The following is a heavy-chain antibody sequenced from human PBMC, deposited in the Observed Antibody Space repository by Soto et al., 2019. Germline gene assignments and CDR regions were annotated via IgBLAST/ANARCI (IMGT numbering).Heavy chain of an antibody. CDR3: VRSGHTFGGVT. Sequence: SETLSLTCTVSGASMNNYYGSWVRQTPGKGLEWIGYMLSNGFSNYNSSPKSRVSISVDTSKNQFSLKLTSVTAADTAIYYCVRSGHTFGGVTWGLGTLVTSPQ. CDR1: GASMNNYY. J-gene: IGHJ5*02. V-gene: IGHV4-59*01. D-gene: IGHD3-16*01. CDR2: MLSNGFS.